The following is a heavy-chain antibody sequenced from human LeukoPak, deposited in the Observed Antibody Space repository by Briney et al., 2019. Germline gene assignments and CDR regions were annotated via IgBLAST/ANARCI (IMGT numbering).Heavy chain of an antibody. CDR1: GGSISSSSYY. J-gene: IGHJ4*02. D-gene: IGHD2-2*01. CDR3: ARLIRYQLLRGPRSHFDY. V-gene: IGHV4-39*01. CDR2: IYYSGST. Sequence: PSETLSLTCTVSGGSISSSSYYWGWIRQPPGKGLEWIGSIYYSGSTYYNPSLKSRVTISVDTSKNQFSLKLSSVTAADTAVYYCARLIRYQLLRGPRSHFDYWGQGTLVTVSS.